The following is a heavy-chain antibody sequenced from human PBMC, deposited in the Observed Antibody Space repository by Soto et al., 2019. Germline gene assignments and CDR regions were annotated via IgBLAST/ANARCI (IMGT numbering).Heavy chain of an antibody. D-gene: IGHD3-9*01. CDR3: ARDPLVDDILTGYYPWINWFDP. Sequence: GGSLRLSCAASGFTFSSYGMHWVRQAPGKGLEWVAVIWCDGSNKYYADSVKGRFTISRDNAKNSLYLQMNSLRAEDTAVYYCARDPLVDDILTGYYPWINWFDPWGQGTLVTVSS. CDR2: IWCDGSNK. J-gene: IGHJ5*02. CDR1: GFTFSSYG. V-gene: IGHV3-33*01.